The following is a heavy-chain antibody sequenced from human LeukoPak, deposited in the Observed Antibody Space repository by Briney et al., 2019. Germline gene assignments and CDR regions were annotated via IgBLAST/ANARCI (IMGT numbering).Heavy chain of an antibody. CDR2: FDPEDGET. CDR1: GYTLTELS. CDR3: ATDPEPGAAFDI. V-gene: IGHV1-24*01. J-gene: IGHJ3*02. Sequence: ASVKVSCKVSGYTLTELSMHWVRQAPGKGLEWMGGFDPEDGETIYAQKFQGRVTMTEDTSTDTAYMELSSLRSEDTAVYYCATDPEPGAAFDIWGQGTMVTVSS.